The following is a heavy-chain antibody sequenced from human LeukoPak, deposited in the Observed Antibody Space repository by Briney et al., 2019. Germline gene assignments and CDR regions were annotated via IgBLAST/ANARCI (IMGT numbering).Heavy chain of an antibody. D-gene: IGHD3-10*01. V-gene: IGHV3-30*04. CDR2: IGYDGSKM. Sequence: GGSLRLSCAASGFTFSSHAMHWVRQAPGKGLEWVAFIGYDGSKMYYVDSVKGRFTISRDNSENTLYLQMNSLRTEDTALYYCAKDNRNYYIDYWGQGTLVTVSS. CDR3: AKDNRNYYIDY. CDR1: GFTFSSHA. J-gene: IGHJ4*02.